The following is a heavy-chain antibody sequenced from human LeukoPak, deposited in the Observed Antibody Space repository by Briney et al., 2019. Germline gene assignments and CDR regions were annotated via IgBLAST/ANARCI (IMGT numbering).Heavy chain of an antibody. D-gene: IGHD6-13*01. CDR1: GGSISSYY. CDR2: IYYSGST. J-gene: IGHJ4*02. V-gene: IGHV4-59*01. CDR3: ARDFSIAAAGHLDY. Sequence: PSETLSLTCTVSGGSISSYYWSWIRQPPGKGLEWIGYIYYSGSTNYNPSLKSRVTISVDTSKNQFSLKLSSVTAADTAVYYCARDFSIAAAGHLDYWGQGTLVTVSS.